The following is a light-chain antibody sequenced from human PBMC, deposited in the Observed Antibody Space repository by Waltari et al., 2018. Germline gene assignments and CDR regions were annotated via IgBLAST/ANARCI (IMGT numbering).Light chain of an antibody. V-gene: IGKV3-11*01. Sequence: DIVLTQSPATLSLSPGARANLSCRASQSVRSYLAWYQQKPGQAPRLLIYVASKRATGIPARFSGSGSGTDFTLTISSLEPEDFAVYYCQQRYSWPLTFGGGTKVEIK. J-gene: IGKJ4*01. CDR1: QSVRSY. CDR3: QQRYSWPLT. CDR2: VAS.